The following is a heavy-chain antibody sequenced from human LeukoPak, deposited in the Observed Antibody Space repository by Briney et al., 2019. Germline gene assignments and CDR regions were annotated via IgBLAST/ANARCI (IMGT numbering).Heavy chain of an antibody. Sequence: SETLSLTCTVSGGSISSYYWSWIRQPPGKGLEWIGYIYYSGSTNYKSSLKSRVTISVDTSKSQFSLKLSSVTAADTAVYYCARLTGYSSESWFDPWGQGTLVTVSS. CDR2: IYYSGST. V-gene: IGHV4-59*01. CDR3: ARLTGYSSESWFDP. J-gene: IGHJ5*02. D-gene: IGHD3-9*01. CDR1: GGSISSYY.